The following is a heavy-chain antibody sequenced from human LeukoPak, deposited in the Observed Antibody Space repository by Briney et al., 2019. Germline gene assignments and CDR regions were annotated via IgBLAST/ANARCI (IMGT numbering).Heavy chain of an antibody. CDR2: INWNGGRT. CDR3: AKDIRRGYNYGYDQFAY. Sequence: GGSLRLSCAASGFTFDDYGMSWIRQGPGKGLEWVSGINWNGGRTGYADSVKGRFNISRDNSKKTLYLQMNSLRAEDTAVYYCAKDIRRGYNYGYDQFAYWGQGTLVTVSS. D-gene: IGHD5-18*01. V-gene: IGHV3-20*04. CDR1: GFTFDDYG. J-gene: IGHJ4*02.